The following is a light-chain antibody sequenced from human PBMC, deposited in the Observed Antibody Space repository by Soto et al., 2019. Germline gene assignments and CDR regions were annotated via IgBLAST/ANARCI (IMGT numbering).Light chain of an antibody. V-gene: IGLV2-14*03. Sequence: QSALTQPASLSGSPGQSITISCTGTSSDVGAYDYVSWYQQHPGKAPKLMIYDVNRRPSGVSNHFSGSKSGNTASLTISGLLPEDEADYYCSSYTSSNNVIFGGGTKLTVL. CDR1: SSDVGAYDY. CDR3: SSYTSSNNVI. CDR2: DVN. J-gene: IGLJ2*01.